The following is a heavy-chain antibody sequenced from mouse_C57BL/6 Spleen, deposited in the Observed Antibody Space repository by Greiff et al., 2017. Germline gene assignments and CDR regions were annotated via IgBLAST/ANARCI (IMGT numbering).Heavy chain of an antibody. CDR2: ISSGSSTI. J-gene: IGHJ2*01. CDR3: ARGVYYYGSSFYY. D-gene: IGHD1-1*01. Sequence: EVKLQESGGGLVKPGGSLKLSCAASGFTFSDYGMHWVRQAPEKGLEWVAYISSGSSTIYYADTVKGRFTISRDNAKNTLFLQMTSLRSEDTAMYYCARGVYYYGSSFYYWGQGTTLTVSS. CDR1: GFTFSDYG. V-gene: IGHV5-17*01.